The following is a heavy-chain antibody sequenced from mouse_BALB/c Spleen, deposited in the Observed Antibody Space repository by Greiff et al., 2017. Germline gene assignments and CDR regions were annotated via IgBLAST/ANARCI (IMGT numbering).Heavy chain of an antibody. Sequence: VQGVESGPGLVAPSQSLSITCTVSGFSLTSYGVHWVRQPPGKGLEWLGVIWAGGSTNYNSALMSRLSISKDNSKSQVFLKMNSLQTDDTAMYYCARGPLYYGSSYAAWFAYWGQGTLVTVSA. V-gene: IGHV2-9*02. CDR3: ARGPLYYGSSYAAWFAY. D-gene: IGHD1-1*01. J-gene: IGHJ3*01. CDR2: IWAGGST. CDR1: GFSLTSYG.